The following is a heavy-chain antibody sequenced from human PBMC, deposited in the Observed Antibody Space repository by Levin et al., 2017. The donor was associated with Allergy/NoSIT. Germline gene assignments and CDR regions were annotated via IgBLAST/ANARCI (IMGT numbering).Heavy chain of an antibody. CDR2: VSYTGST. V-gene: IGHV4-59*01. J-gene: IGHJ4*02. Sequence: SQTLSLTCPVSGHSFRSFYWSWIRQPPGKGLEWIGYVSYTGSTKYNPSLKSRVSISIDTSKNQFSLKLTSVTAADTAVYFCARVFEQWLTYDFWGQGALVTVSS. CDR3: ARVFEQWLTYDF. CDR1: GHSFRSFY. D-gene: IGHD6-19*01.